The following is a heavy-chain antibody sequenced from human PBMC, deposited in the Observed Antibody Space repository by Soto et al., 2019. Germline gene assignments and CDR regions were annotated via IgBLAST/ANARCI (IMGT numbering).Heavy chain of an antibody. J-gene: IGHJ4*02. CDR3: AYGSGSYLHYFEY. V-gene: IGHV1-69-2*01. D-gene: IGHD3-10*01. CDR2: VDPEERET. CDR1: GYTFTDHY. Sequence: ASVKVSCKVSGYTFTDHYVHWVQQAPGKGLEWLGLVDPEERETIYAEKFQGRVTITADTSTDTAYMELRSLRSEDTGVYYCAYGSGSYLHYFEYWGQGTLVTVSS.